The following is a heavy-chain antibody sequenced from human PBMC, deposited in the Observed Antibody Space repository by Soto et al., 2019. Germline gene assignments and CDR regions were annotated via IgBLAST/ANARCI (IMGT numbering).Heavy chain of an antibody. Sequence: QVQLVQSGAEVKKPGASVKVSCKASGYAFSLYAIHWVRQAPGQRLEWMGWVNAGNDNTKYSQNFKGRVTITRDTSASTVYMEVSSLRSEDTAVYFCAREGDGYKYDYWGQGTLVTVSS. J-gene: IGHJ4*02. CDR1: GYAFSLYA. CDR3: AREGDGYKYDY. CDR2: VNAGNDNT. D-gene: IGHD5-18*01. V-gene: IGHV1-3*01.